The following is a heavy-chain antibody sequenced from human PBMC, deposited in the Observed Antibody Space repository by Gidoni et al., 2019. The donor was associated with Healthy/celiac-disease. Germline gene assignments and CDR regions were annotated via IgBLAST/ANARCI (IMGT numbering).Heavy chain of an antibody. J-gene: IGHJ3*02. CDR3: ASRGYYDSSGRHDAFDI. CDR2: IYPGDSDT. CDR1: GYSFTSYW. Sequence: EVQLVQSGAEVKKPGESLKISCKGSGYSFTSYWNGWVRQMPGIGLEWMGIIYPGDSDTRYRPSFQGHVTISADKSISTAYLQWSSLKASDTAMYYCASRGYYDSSGRHDAFDIWGQGTMVTVSS. V-gene: IGHV5-51*03. D-gene: IGHD3-22*01.